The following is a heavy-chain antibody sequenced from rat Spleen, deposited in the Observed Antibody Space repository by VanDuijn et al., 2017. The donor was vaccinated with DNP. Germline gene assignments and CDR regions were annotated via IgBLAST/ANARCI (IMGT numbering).Heavy chain of an antibody. D-gene: IGHD4-3*01. J-gene: IGHJ3*01. CDR3: VRSRGDLNWFAY. Sequence: QVQLKESGPGLVQPSQTLSLTCTVSGFSLSSYGVIWVRQPPGKGLEWMGVIWGNGHTNYNSALKSQLSISKDTSKSQVFLKMNRLQTEDTATYFCVRSRGDLNWFAYWGQGTLVTVSS. CDR1: GFSLSSYG. CDR2: IWGNGHT. V-gene: IGHV2-13*01.